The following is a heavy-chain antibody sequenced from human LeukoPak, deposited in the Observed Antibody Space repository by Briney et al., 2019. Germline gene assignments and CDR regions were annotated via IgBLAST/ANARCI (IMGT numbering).Heavy chain of an antibody. J-gene: IGHJ6*02. D-gene: IGHD5-12*01. CDR3: AKNSGYDLSGMDV. V-gene: IGHV3-74*01. CDR2: INSDGSST. Sequence: PGGSLRLSCAASGFTFSSYWMHWVRQAPGKGLVWVSRINSDGSSTSYADSVKGRFTISRDNAKNTLYLQMNSLRAEDTAVYYCAKNSGYDLSGMDVWGQGTTVTVSS. CDR1: GFTFSSYW.